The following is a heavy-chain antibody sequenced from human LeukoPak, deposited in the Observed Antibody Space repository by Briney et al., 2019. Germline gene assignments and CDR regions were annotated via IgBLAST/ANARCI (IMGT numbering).Heavy chain of an antibody. V-gene: IGHV3-66*01. D-gene: IGHD5-18*01. CDR3: ARDQYSYAHAAH. Sequence: GGSLRLSCAASGFTVSSNYMSWVRQAPGKGLEWVSVIYSGGTTYYADSVKGKFTISRDNSKNTLHLQMNSLRAEDTAVYYCARDQYSYAHAAHWGQGTLVTVSS. J-gene: IGHJ4*02. CDR1: GFTVSSNY. CDR2: IYSGGTT.